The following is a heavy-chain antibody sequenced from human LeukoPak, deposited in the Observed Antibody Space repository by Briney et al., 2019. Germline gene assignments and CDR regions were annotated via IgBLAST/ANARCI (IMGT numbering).Heavy chain of an antibody. CDR3: ARADYSGSFWFDP. CDR2: IYYSGST. V-gene: IGHV4-59*08. Sequence: SETLSLTCTVSGGSMSSYYWSWIRQSPGKGLEWIGYIYYSGSTNYNPSLKSRVTISVDTSKNQFSLKLKSVTAADTAVYYCARADYSGSFWFDPWGQGTLVTVSS. J-gene: IGHJ5*02. D-gene: IGHD1-26*01. CDR1: GGSMSSYY.